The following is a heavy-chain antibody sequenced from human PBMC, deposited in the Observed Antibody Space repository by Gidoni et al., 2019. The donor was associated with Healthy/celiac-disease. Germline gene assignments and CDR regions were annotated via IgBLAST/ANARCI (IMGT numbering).Heavy chain of an antibody. CDR2: ISWNSGSI. D-gene: IGHD1-26*01. CDR3: AKGLVVGATFYFDY. Sequence: EVQLVESGGGLVQPGRSLRLSCAASGFTFDDYAMHWVRQAPGKGLEWVSGISWNSGSIGYADSVKGRFTISRDNAKNSLYLQMNSLRAEDTALYYCAKGLVVGATFYFDYWGQGTLVTVSS. V-gene: IGHV3-9*01. CDR1: GFTFDDYA. J-gene: IGHJ4*02.